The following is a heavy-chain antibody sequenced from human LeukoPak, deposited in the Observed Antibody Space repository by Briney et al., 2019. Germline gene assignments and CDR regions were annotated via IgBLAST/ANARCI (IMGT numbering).Heavy chain of an antibody. Sequence: PSETLSLTCTVSGGSISSSSYYWGWIRQPPGKGLEWIGSIYYSGSTYYNPSLKSRVTISVDTSKNQFSLKLSSVTAADTAVYYCARDSGYDSGAFDYWGQGTLVTVSS. CDR3: ARDSGYDSGAFDY. V-gene: IGHV4-39*07. D-gene: IGHD5-12*01. J-gene: IGHJ4*02. CDR2: IYYSGST. CDR1: GGSISSSSYY.